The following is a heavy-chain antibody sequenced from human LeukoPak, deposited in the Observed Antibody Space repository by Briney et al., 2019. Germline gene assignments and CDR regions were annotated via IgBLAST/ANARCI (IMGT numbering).Heavy chain of an antibody. Sequence: SQTLSLTCTVSGGSISSGSYYWGWIRQPPGKGLEWIGSIYYSGSTYYNPSLNSRVTISVDTSKNQFSLKVSSVTAADTAVYYCARGDLQLKPFDYWGQGTLVTVSS. CDR1: GGSISSGSYY. J-gene: IGHJ4*02. V-gene: IGHV4-39*07. D-gene: IGHD1-1*01. CDR3: ARGDLQLKPFDY. CDR2: IYYSGST.